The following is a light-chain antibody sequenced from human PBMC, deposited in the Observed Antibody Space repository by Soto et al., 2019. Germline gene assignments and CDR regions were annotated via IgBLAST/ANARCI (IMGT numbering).Light chain of an antibody. CDR1: QTIRRW. Sequence: DIEMTPSPSTLSASVGDRVTITCRASQTIRRWLAWYQQRPGKAPKVLIYDASTLESGVPARFSGSGSETEFTLTISSLQPEDSATYYCQHYNSDPWTFGQGTKVDIK. J-gene: IGKJ1*01. CDR3: QHYNSDPWT. CDR2: DAS. V-gene: IGKV1-5*01.